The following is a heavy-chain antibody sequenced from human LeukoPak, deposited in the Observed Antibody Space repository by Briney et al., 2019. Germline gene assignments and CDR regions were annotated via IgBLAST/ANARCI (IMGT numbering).Heavy chain of an antibody. CDR3: ARANSFDSSGYYFDY. V-gene: IGHV3-49*03. J-gene: IGHJ4*02. CDR1: GFTFGNYA. CDR2: IRSKTYRGTT. Sequence: GGSLRLSCTASGFTFGNYALSRFRQAPGKGLEWVAFIRSKTYRGTTEYAASVKGRFTISRDDSKSIAYLQMNSLKTEDTAVYYCARANSFDSSGYYFDYWGQGTLVTVSS. D-gene: IGHD3-22*01.